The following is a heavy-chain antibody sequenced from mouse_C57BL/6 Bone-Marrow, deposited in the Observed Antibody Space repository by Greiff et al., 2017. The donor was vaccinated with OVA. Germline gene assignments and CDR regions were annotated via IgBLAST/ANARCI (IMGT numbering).Heavy chain of an antibody. CDR1: GYTFTDYY. V-gene: IGHV1-76*01. CDR2: IYPGSGNT. D-gene: IGHD1-1*01. Sequence: QVQLKQSGAELVRPGASVKLSCKASGYTFTDYYINWVKQRPGQGLEWIARIYPGSGNTYYNEKFKGKATLTAEKSSSTAYMQLSSLTSEDSAVYFCARNYGSPWYFDVWGTGTTVTVSS. CDR3: ARNYGSPWYFDV. J-gene: IGHJ1*03.